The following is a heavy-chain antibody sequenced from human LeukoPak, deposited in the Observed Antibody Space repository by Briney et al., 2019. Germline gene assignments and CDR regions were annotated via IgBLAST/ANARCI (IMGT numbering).Heavy chain of an antibody. D-gene: IGHD6-6*01. V-gene: IGHV3-11*04. CDR2: ISHSGNTI. CDR1: GFTFSDYY. Sequence: GGSLRLSCAASGFTFSDYYMSWIRQAPGKGLECVSYISHSGNTIKYADSVKGRFTISRDNAKNSLYLQMNSLRAEDTAVYYCARADDSSSGYFDYWGQGTLVTVSS. CDR3: ARADDSSSGYFDY. J-gene: IGHJ4*02.